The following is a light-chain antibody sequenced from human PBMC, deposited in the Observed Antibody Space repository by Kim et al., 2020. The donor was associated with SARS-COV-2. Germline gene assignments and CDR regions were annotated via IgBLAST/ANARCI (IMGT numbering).Light chain of an antibody. CDR3: TSYTRSITYV. J-gene: IGLJ1*01. CDR2: GVT. Sequence: QSALTQPASVSGSPGQSITISYTGSSSDVGGYNSVSWYQQHPGKAPKLMIYGVTKRPSGVSNRFSGSKSGDTASLTISGLQAEDEADYYCTSYTRSITYVFGTGTKVTVL. V-gene: IGLV2-14*03. CDR1: SSDVGGYNS.